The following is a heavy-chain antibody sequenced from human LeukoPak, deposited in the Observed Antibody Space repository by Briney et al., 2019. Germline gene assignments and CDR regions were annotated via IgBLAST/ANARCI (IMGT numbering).Heavy chain of an antibody. J-gene: IGHJ4*02. CDR2: IFHSGST. D-gene: IGHD3-10*01. Sequence: SETLSLTCTVSGGSISSDYWNWIRQPPGRGLEWIGCIFHSGSTKYNPSLMSRVTISLDTSKNHFSLKVSSVTAADTAVYYCARGQWFRAFWSRGTPVTVSS. V-gene: IGHV4-59*12. CDR3: ARGQWFRAF. CDR1: GGSISSDY.